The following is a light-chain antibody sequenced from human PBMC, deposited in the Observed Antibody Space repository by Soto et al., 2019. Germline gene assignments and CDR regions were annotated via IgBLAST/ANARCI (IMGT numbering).Light chain of an antibody. Sequence: QSALTQPPSVSGSPGQSITVSCTGNSSDIGASNFVSWYQHLPGRAPKVIIFEANNRPSGVSTRFSGSKSGITASLTISGLQADDEAEYFCISYTADDTFLFGTGSKV. CDR3: ISYTADDTFL. J-gene: IGLJ1*01. CDR1: SSDIGASNF. CDR2: EAN. V-gene: IGLV2-14*01.